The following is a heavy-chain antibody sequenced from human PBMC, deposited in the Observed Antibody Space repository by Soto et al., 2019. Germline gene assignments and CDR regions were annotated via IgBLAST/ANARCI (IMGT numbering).Heavy chain of an antibody. CDR2: IWYDGSNK. V-gene: IGHV3-33*01. J-gene: IGHJ6*02. D-gene: IGHD3-10*01. CDR1: GFTFSSYG. CDR3: ARDRYYGSGSYRGYYYYYGMDV. Sequence: GGSLRLSCAASGFTFSSYGMHWVRQAPGKGLEWVAVIWYDGSNKYYVDSVKGRFTISRDNSKNTLYLQMNSLRAEDTAVYYCARDRYYGSGSYRGYYYYYGMDVWGQGTTVTVSS.